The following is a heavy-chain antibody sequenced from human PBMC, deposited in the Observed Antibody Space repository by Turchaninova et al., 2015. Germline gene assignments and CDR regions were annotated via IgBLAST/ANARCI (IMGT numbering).Heavy chain of an antibody. D-gene: IGHD6-19*01. J-gene: IGHJ4*02. V-gene: IGHV3-23*01. Sequence: EVQLLESGGGLVQPGGSLRLSCAAVGFTFGSYAMSWVRQAPGKGLEWVSAISGSCGSTYYADSVKGRFTFSRDNSKNTLYLQMNSLTAEDTAVYYCAKMSDHYRAVANYFDYWGQGTLVTVSS. CDR1: GFTFGSYA. CDR2: ISGSCGST. CDR3: AKMSDHYRAVANYFDY.